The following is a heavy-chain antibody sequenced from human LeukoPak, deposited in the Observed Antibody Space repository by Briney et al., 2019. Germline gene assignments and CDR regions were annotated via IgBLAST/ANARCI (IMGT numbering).Heavy chain of an antibody. CDR3: ASHYYDSSGHLFDY. D-gene: IGHD3-22*01. Sequence: HTGGSLRLSCAASGFTFDDYAMHWVRQAPGKGLEWVSGISWNSGSIGYADSVKGRFTISRDNAKNSLYLQMNSLRAEDTAVYYCASHYYDSSGHLFDYWGQGTLVTVSS. CDR1: GFTFDDYA. V-gene: IGHV3-9*01. J-gene: IGHJ4*02. CDR2: ISWNSGSI.